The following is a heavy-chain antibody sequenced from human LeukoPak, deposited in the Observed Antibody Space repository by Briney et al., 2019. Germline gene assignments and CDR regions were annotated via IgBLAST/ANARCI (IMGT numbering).Heavy chain of an antibody. CDR2: IYYSGST. CDR3: ATRGAARPGRWFDP. CDR1: GGSISSYY. Sequence: PSETLSLTCTVSGGSISSYYWSWIRQPPGKGLEWIGYIYYSGSTNYNPSPKSRVTISIDTSKNQFSLKFSSVTAADTAVYYCATRGAARPGRWFDPWGQGTLVTVSS. V-gene: IGHV4-59*12. D-gene: IGHD6-6*01. J-gene: IGHJ5*02.